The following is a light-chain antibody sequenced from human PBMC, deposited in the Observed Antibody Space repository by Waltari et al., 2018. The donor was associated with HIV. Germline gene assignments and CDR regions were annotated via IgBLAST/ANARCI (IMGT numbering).Light chain of an antibody. V-gene: IGLV2-14*03. Sequence: QSALTQPASVSGSPGQTINISCTGISTDSRFYQHVSWYQQHPGSVPRLIIYNIDRRASGISYHFSGSRSGDSSSLNIAGLQSGDEAYYYCASNRFDYTLVFGGGTKLTVL. CDR3: ASNRFDYTLV. J-gene: IGLJ2*01. CDR1: STDSRFYQH. CDR2: NID.